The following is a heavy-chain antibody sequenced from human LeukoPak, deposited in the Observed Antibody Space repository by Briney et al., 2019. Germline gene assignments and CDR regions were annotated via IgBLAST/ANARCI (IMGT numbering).Heavy chain of an antibody. Sequence: ASVKVSCKASGYTFTGYYMHWVRQAPGQGLEWMGWINPNSGGTNYAQKFQGRVTMTRYTSISTAYMELSRLRSDDTAVYYCARPISGSYPHDAFDIWGQGTMVTVSS. CDR1: GYTFTGYY. D-gene: IGHD1-26*01. J-gene: IGHJ3*02. CDR2: INPNSGGT. V-gene: IGHV1-2*02. CDR3: ARPISGSYPHDAFDI.